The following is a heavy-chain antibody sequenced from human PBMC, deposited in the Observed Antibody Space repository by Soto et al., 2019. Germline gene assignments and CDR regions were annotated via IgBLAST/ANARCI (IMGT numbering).Heavy chain of an antibody. CDR3: ARAKKGGSSSWYLTADDAFDI. D-gene: IGHD6-13*01. Sequence: PGESLKISCTASGYSFSSYWIGWVRQMPGKGLEWMGIFYPSDSDSRYSPSFQGQVTISADKSISTAYLQWSSLKASDTAMYYCARAKKGGSSSWYLTADDAFDIWGQGTMVTVSS. J-gene: IGHJ3*02. V-gene: IGHV5-51*01. CDR2: FYPSDSDS. CDR1: GYSFSSYW.